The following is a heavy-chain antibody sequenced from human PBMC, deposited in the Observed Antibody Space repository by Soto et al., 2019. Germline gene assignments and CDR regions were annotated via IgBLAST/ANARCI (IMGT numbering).Heavy chain of an antibody. CDR1: GFTFNNYW. CDR3: ARALAAPGSSKDNWLDP. V-gene: IGHV3-74*01. D-gene: IGHD6-13*01. Sequence: GGSLRLSCVVSGFTFNNYWMHWVRHAPGEGLVWVSRINGDGGGTTYARSGRGRFTISRDNGKNTLLLQMNSLRAADTAVYYCARALAAPGSSKDNWLDPWGQGTLVTVSS. J-gene: IGHJ5*02. CDR2: INGDGGGT.